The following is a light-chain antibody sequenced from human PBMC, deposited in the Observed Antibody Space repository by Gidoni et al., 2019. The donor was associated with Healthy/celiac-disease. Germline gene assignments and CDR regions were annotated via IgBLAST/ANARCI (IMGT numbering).Light chain of an antibody. CDR3: QQYNTYALT. V-gene: IGKV1-5*03. CDR1: QSINSW. Sequence: DIQMTQSPSTLSASTGDRVAITCRASQSINSWLAWYQQKPGKAPKLLIYKASSLESGVPSRFSGSGSGTEFTLTISSLQPDDFATYYCQQYNTYALTIGGGTKVEIK. J-gene: IGKJ4*01. CDR2: KAS.